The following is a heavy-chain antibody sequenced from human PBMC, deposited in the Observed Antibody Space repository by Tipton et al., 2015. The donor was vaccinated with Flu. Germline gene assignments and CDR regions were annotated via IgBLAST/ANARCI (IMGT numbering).Heavy chain of an antibody. Sequence: SLRLSCAASGFTFSSYGMHWVRQAPGKGLEWVAVIWYDGSNKYYADSVKGRFTISRDNSKNTLYLQMNSLRAEDTAVYYCARAGQNYDILTGYYALDYWGQGTLVTVSS. CDR3: ARAGQNYDILTGYYALDY. V-gene: IGHV3-33*01. CDR2: IWYDGSNK. CDR1: GFTFSSYG. D-gene: IGHD3-9*01. J-gene: IGHJ4*02.